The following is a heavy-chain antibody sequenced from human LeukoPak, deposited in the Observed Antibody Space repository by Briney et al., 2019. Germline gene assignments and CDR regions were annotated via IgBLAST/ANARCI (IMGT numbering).Heavy chain of an antibody. V-gene: IGHV3-30*18. CDR2: ISYDGSNK. CDR1: GFTFSSYG. D-gene: IGHD6-13*01. Sequence: PGGSLRLSCAASGFTFSSYGMHWVRQAPGKGLEWVAVISYDGSNKYYADSVKGRFTISRDNSKNTLYLQMNSLRAEDTAVYYCANGPGSSSWRPFPYYYYYGMDVWGQGTLVTVSS. CDR3: ANGPGSSSWRPFPYYYYYGMDV. J-gene: IGHJ6*02.